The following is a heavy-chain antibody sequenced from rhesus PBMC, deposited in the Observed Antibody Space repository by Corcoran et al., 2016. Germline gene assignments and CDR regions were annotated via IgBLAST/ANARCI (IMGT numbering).Heavy chain of an antibody. Sequence: QVQLQESGPGLVKPSETLSLTCAVSGGSFSSYWWSWLRQPPGKGLEWIGEIKCKSESTNNHPTIKKRVTISKDASKNQFSLKMSSVNAADTAVYYGARSKYSSSLDVWGRGVLVTVSS. J-gene: IGHJ5-2*02. D-gene: IGHD6-13*01. CDR1: GGSFSSYW. CDR3: ARSKYSSSLDV. CDR2: IKCKSEST. V-gene: IGHV4-80*01.